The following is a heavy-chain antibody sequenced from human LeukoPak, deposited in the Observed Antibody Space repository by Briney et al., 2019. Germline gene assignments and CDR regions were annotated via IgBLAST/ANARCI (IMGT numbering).Heavy chain of an antibody. D-gene: IGHD4-23*01. CDR3: AKSGGNVKGY. CDR2: SGSGGST. CDR1: GFTFSTFA. Sequence: GGSLRLSCAASGFTFSTFAMIWVRQPPGKGLEWVSASGSGGSTYYADSVKGRFTISRDNSKNTLYLQMNNLRAEDTAVYYCAKSGGNVKGYWGQGTLVTVSS. J-gene: IGHJ4*02. V-gene: IGHV3-23*01.